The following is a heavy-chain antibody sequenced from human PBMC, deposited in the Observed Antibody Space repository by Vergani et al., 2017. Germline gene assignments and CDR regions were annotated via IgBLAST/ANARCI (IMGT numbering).Heavy chain of an antibody. J-gene: IGHJ6*02. Sequence: VQLVESGGGLVKPGWSLRLSCAASGFTFSDFSMSWVRQAPGKGLEWVAFIGSSGPYINYADSVKGRFIISRDNTHNSLFLQLRSLRAEDAAVYYCARDCTSGCCPEHYGMYVWGQGATVTVSS. CDR3: ARDCTSGCCPEHYGMYV. CDR1: GFTFSDFS. D-gene: IGHD2-8*01. CDR2: IGSSGPYI. V-gene: IGHV3-21*06.